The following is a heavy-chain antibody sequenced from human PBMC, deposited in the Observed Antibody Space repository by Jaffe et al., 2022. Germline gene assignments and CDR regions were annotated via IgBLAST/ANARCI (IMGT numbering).Heavy chain of an antibody. J-gene: IGHJ4*02. CDR2: IYYSGST. Sequence: QVQLQESGPGLVKPSETLSLTCTVSGGSISSYYWSWIRQPPGKGLEWIGYIYYSGSTNYNPSLKSRVTISVDTSKNQFSLKLSSVTAADTAVYYCARAGSTYDYVWGSYRFHFDYWGQGTLVTVSS. CDR1: GGSISSYY. CDR3: ARAGSTYDYVWGSYRFHFDY. V-gene: IGHV4-59*01. D-gene: IGHD3-16*02.